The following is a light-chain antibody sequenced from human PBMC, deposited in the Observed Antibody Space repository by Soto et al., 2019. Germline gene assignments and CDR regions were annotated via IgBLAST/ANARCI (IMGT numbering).Light chain of an antibody. V-gene: IGKV1-5*03. CDR3: QQYNSYST. J-gene: IGKJ1*01. CDR2: KAS. Sequence: DIQMTQSPSTLSASVGDRVTITCRASQSISSWLAWYQQKPGKAPKLLIYKASSLESGVPSRFSGSGCGTEFTLTISSLQPDDFATYYCQQYNSYSTFGQGTKVEIK. CDR1: QSISSW.